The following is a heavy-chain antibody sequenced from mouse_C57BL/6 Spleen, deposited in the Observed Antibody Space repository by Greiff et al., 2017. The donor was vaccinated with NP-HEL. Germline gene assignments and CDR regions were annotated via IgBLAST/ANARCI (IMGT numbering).Heavy chain of an antibody. D-gene: IGHD1-1*01. CDR2: IYPGSGST. V-gene: IGHV1-55*01. CDR1: GYTFTSYW. J-gene: IGHJ2*01. CDR3: ARGEIATVVDRDYFDY. Sequence: QVQLQQSGAELVKPGASVKMSCKASGYTFTSYWITWVKQRPGQGLEWIGDIYPGSGSTNYNEKFKSKATLTVDTSSSTAYMQLSSLTSEDSAVYYCARGEIATVVDRDYFDYWGQGTTLTVSS.